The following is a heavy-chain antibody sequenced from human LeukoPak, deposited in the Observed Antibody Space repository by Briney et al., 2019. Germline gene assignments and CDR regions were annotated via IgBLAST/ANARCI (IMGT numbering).Heavy chain of an antibody. CDR1: GFTFSSYG. V-gene: IGHV3-9*03. J-gene: IGHJ4*02. CDR3: AKADCSSTSCHFDY. Sequence: GRSLRLSCAASGFTFSSYGMHWVRQAPGKGLEWVSGISWNSGSIGYADSVKGRFTISRDNAKNSLYLQMNSLRAEDMALYYCAKADCSSTSCHFDYWGQGTLVTVSS. D-gene: IGHD2-2*01. CDR2: ISWNSGSI.